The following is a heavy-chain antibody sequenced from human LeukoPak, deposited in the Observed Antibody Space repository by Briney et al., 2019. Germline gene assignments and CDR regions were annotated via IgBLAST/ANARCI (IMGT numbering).Heavy chain of an antibody. J-gene: IGHJ5*02. Sequence: EASVKVSCKASGYTFTSYGISWVRQAPGQGLEWMGIINPSGGSTSYAQKFQGRVTMTRDTSTSTAYMELSRLRSDDTAVYYCARDFVAEVIRNWFDPWGQGTLVTVSS. D-gene: IGHD3-22*01. V-gene: IGHV1-46*01. CDR2: INPSGGST. CDR1: GYTFTSYG. CDR3: ARDFVAEVIRNWFDP.